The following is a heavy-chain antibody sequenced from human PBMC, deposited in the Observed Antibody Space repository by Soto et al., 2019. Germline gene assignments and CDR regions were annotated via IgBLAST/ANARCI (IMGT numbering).Heavy chain of an antibody. J-gene: IGHJ5*02. V-gene: IGHV2-26*04. Sequence: QVTVKESGPVLVKPTETLTLTCTVSGFSLSNAGLGVSWIRQPPGKALEWLAHIFSNDEKSYSTSLKSRLTISNDTSKRQVVLTMTNMDPVDTATYYCASTYSTSWYWFDPWGQGTLVTVAS. D-gene: IGHD6-13*01. CDR2: IFSNDEK. CDR3: ASTYSTSWYWFDP. CDR1: GFSLSNAGLG.